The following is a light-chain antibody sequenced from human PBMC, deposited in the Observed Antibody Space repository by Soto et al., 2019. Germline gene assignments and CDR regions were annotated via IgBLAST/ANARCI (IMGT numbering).Light chain of an antibody. V-gene: IGKV3-20*01. J-gene: IGKJ1*01. CDR1: QTASSRY. CDR2: GTS. Sequence: EIVLTQSPDTLSLSPGEGATLSCRASQTASSRYLAWYQQKPGQAPRLLIYGTSTRATGIPDRFSGSGSGTDFTLTISGLEPEDFAVYYCQHYTDSLWTFGQGTKVDIK. CDR3: QHYTDSLWT.